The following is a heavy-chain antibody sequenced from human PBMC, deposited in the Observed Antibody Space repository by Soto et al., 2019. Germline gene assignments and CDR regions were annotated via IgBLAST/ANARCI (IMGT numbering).Heavy chain of an antibody. V-gene: IGHV3-7*01. CDR2: IKQDGSEK. Sequence: PGGSLRLSCAASGFTFSSYWMSWVRQAPGKGLEWVANIKQDGSEKYYVDSVKGRFTISRDNAKNSLYLQMNSLRAEDTAVYYCASVLVAAAPDAFDIWGQGTMVTGSS. D-gene: IGHD2-2*01. J-gene: IGHJ3*02. CDR1: GFTFSSYW. CDR3: ASVLVAAAPDAFDI.